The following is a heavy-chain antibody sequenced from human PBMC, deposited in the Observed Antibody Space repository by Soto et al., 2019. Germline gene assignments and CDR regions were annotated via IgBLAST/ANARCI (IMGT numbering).Heavy chain of an antibody. V-gene: IGHV3-64D*06. Sequence: GGSLRLSCSASGFTFNSYAMHWVRQAPGKGLEFVSAISSYGADTYYADSVKGRFAISRDNSKNTLYLQMSSLRAEDTALYYCVKEGYMRSDWYGQFDYWGQGALVTVSS. CDR2: ISSYGADT. D-gene: IGHD6-19*01. CDR3: VKEGYMRSDWYGQFDY. J-gene: IGHJ4*02. CDR1: GFTFNSYA.